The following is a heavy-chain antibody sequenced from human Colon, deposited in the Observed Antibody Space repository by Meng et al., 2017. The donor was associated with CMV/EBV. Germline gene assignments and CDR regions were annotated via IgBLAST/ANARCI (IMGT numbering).Heavy chain of an antibody. J-gene: IGHJ4*02. CDR2: ISVYNGNT. Sequence: ASVKVSCKASHYTFNSYGISWLRQAPGQGLEWMGWISVYNGNTNYTQKLQGRVTMTTDTSTSTAYMELRSLRSDDTAVYYCARDSGTYYREPYYFDYWGQGTLVTVSS. CDR1: HYTFNSYG. CDR3: ARDSGTYYREPYYFDY. D-gene: IGHD1-26*01. V-gene: IGHV1-18*01.